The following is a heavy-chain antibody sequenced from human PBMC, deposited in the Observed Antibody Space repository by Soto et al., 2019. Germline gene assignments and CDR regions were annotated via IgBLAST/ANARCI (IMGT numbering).Heavy chain of an antibody. Sequence: QLQLQESGPGLVKPSETLSLTCTVSGGSISSSSYYWGWIRQPPGKGLEWIGSIYYSGSTYYNPSRKSPVTIAVATSKNQFSLRLSSVTAADTAVYYCARHTPAISISDHWGQGTLVTVSS. CDR2: IYYSGST. CDR3: ARHTPAISISDH. J-gene: IGHJ4*02. D-gene: IGHD3-3*01. CDR1: GGSISSSSYY. V-gene: IGHV4-39*01.